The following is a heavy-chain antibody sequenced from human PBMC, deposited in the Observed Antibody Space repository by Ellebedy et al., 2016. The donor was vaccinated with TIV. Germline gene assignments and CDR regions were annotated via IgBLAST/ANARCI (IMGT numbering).Heavy chain of an antibody. D-gene: IGHD3-10*01. CDR3: ARELNTMVRGVIWYYYGMDV. CDR2: INPNSGGT. CDR1: GYTFTGYY. V-gene: IGHV1-2*02. J-gene: IGHJ6*02. Sequence: AASVKVSCKASGYTFTGYYMNWVRQAPGQGLEGMGWINPNSGGTNYAQKFQGRVTMTRDTSISTDYMELSRLRSDDTAVYYCARELNTMVRGVIWYYYGMDVWGQGTTVTVSS.